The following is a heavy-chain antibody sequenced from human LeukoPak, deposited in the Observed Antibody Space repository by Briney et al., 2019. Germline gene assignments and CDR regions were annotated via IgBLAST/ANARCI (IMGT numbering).Heavy chain of an antibody. Sequence: ASVKVSCKASGGTFRSYATSWVRQAPGQGLEWMGGIIPIFGTANYAQKFQGRVTITADESTSTAYMELSSLRSEDTAVYYCARGYCSSTSCYTPSDPWGQGTLVTVSS. J-gene: IGHJ5*02. CDR1: GGTFRSYA. CDR2: IIPIFGTA. D-gene: IGHD2-2*02. V-gene: IGHV1-69*01. CDR3: ARGYCSSTSCYTPSDP.